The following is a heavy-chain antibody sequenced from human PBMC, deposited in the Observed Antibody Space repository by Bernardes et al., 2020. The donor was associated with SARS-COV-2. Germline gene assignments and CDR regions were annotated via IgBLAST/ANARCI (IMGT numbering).Heavy chain of an antibody. CDR1: GYTLTGNY. V-gene: IGHV1-2*02. Sequence: AQVKVACKASGYTLTGNYMHWVRENPGQGLEWMGWINPNSGGTNYAQKFQGRVTMTRDTSISTAYMELSRLRSDDTAVYYCAREKVVPAAIMSYGFDPWGQGTLVTVSS. D-gene: IGHD2-2*01. CDR2: INPNSGGT. J-gene: IGHJ5*02. CDR3: AREKVVPAAIMSYGFDP.